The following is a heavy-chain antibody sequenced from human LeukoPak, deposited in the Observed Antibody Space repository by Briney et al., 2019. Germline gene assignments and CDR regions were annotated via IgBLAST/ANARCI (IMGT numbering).Heavy chain of an antibody. CDR2: ISSSSSYI. J-gene: IGHJ4*02. CDR3: ARDLRYYDFWSGYV. CDR1: AFTFSTYS. V-gene: IGHV3-21*01. D-gene: IGHD3-3*01. Sequence: PGGSLRLSCAASAFTFSTYSMNWVRQAPGKGLEWVSSISSSSSYIYYADSVKGRFTISRDNAKNSLYLQMNSLRAEDTAVYYCARDLRYYDFWSGYVWGQGTLVTVSS.